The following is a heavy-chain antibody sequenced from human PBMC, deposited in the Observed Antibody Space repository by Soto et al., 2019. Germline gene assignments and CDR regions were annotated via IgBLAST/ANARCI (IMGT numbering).Heavy chain of an antibody. CDR2: IYYSGST. Sequence: LEILSLTCTVSGGSISSYYWSWIRQPPGKGLEWIGYIYYSGSTNYNPSLKSRVTISVDTSKNQFSLKLSSVTAADTAVYYCARGHYDFWSGYPWFDPWGQGTLVTVSS. CDR1: GGSISSYY. CDR3: ARGHYDFWSGYPWFDP. J-gene: IGHJ5*02. D-gene: IGHD3-3*01. V-gene: IGHV4-59*01.